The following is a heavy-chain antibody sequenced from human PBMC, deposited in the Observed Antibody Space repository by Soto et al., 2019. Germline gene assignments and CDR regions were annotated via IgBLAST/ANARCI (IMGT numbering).Heavy chain of an antibody. V-gene: IGHV3-21*06. D-gene: IGHD6-13*01. CDR1: GFTFTSYT. Sequence: XGSLRLSCSAAGFTFTSYTMNWVRQAPGKGLEWVSSISSSSDYIYYADSMKGRVTISRDNAKNSLFLDMNSLTGEDTAVYYCARARVYATGPLDFWGQGTLVTVS. J-gene: IGHJ4*02. CDR3: ARARVYATGPLDF. CDR2: ISSSSDYI.